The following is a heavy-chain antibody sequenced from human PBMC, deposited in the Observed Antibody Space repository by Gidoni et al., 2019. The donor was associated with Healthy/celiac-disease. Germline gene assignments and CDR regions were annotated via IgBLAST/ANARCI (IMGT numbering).Heavy chain of an antibody. D-gene: IGHD6-19*01. J-gene: IGHJ5*02. CDR1: GFTFRSYS. CDR2: ISSSSSYI. Sequence: EVQLVESGGGLVTPGGSLRLPCAASGFTFRSYSMNWVRQAPGKGLEWVSSISSSSSYIYYADSGKGRFTISRDNAKNSLYLQMNSLRAEDTAVYYCARDRVAVAPNWFDPWGQGTLVTVSS. CDR3: ARDRVAVAPNWFDP. V-gene: IGHV3-21*01.